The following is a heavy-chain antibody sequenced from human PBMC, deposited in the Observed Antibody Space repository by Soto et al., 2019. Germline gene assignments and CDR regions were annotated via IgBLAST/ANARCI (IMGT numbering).Heavy chain of an antibody. J-gene: IGHJ5*02. CDR2: ISAKNDGP. CDR3: ARDCNCTSSDCYDCFAP. CDR1: GYSFPNFG. D-gene: IGHD2-21*02. Sequence: QVQLAQSGAEVKKPGASVKVSCKASGYSFPNFGISWVRQAPGQGLEWMGWISAKNDGPNYAQRFQGILTLTIDTPTTTSYLELSNLGSDDTAVYYSARDCNCTSSDCYDCFAPWGPGTLVTVSS. V-gene: IGHV1-18*01.